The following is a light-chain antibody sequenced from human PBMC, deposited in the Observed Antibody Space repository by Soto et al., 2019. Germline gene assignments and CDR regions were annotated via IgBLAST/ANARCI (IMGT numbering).Light chain of an antibody. CDR3: CSYAGTYTYV. Sequence: QSVLTQPRSVSGSPGQSVTISCTGTDSNIGFYNFVSWYQQHPDKAPHLVIYDVNKRPSGVPGRFSGSKSGKTASLTISGLQADDEADYYCCSYAGTYTYVFGTGTKVTVL. J-gene: IGLJ1*01. V-gene: IGLV2-11*01. CDR1: DSNIGFYNF. CDR2: DVN.